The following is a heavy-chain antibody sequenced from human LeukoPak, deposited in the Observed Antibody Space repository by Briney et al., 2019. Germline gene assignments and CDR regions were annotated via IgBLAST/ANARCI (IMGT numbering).Heavy chain of an antibody. CDR3: ALAGTNYYYYMDV. J-gene: IGHJ6*03. V-gene: IGHV3-7*01. CDR1: GFTSSSYW. D-gene: IGHD6-19*01. Sequence: PGGSLRLSCAASGFTSSSYWMSWVRQAPGKGLEWVANIKQDGSEKYYVDSVKGRFTISRDNAKNSLYLQMNSLRAEDTAVYYCALAGTNYYYYMDVWGKGTTVTVSS. CDR2: IKQDGSEK.